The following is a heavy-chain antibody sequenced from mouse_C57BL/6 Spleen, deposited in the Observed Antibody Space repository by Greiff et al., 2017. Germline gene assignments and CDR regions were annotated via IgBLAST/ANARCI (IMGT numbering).Heavy chain of an antibody. Sequence: VQLQQPGAELVRPGSSVKLSCKASGYTFTSYWMDWVKQRPGQGLEWIGNIYPSDSETHYNQKFKDKANLTVDKSSSTAYMQLSSLTSEDSSFYYVARDYYGSSYGAMDYWGQGTSVTVSS. J-gene: IGHJ4*01. V-gene: IGHV1-61*01. CDR1: GYTFTSYW. CDR3: ARDYYGSSYGAMDY. D-gene: IGHD1-1*01. CDR2: IYPSDSET.